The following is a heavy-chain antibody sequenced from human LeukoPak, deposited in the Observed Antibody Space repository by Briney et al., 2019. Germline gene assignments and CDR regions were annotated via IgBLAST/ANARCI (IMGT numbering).Heavy chain of an antibody. D-gene: IGHD3-9*01. J-gene: IGHJ3*02. Sequence: ASVKVSCKGSGYTFTSYGISWVRQAPGQGLEWMGWISAYNGNTNYAQKLQGRVTMTTDTSTSTAYMELRSLRSDDMAVYYCARDRTGYSSDDAFDIWGQGTMVTVSS. CDR3: ARDRTGYSSDDAFDI. CDR2: ISAYNGNT. CDR1: GYTFTSYG. V-gene: IGHV1-18*03.